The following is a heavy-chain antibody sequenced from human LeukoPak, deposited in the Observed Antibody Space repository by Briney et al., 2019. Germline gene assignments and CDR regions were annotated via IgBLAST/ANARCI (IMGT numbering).Heavy chain of an antibody. D-gene: IGHD6-19*01. CDR2: IYHSGST. CDR3: ARLNTGYSSGPGGYYYGMDV. CDR1: GGSISSSNW. Sequence: SETLSLTCAVSGGSISSSNWWSWVRQPPGRGLEWIGEIYHSGSTNYNPSLKSRVTISVDKSKNQFSLKLSSVTAADTAVYYCARLNTGYSSGPGGYYYGMDVWGQGTTVTVSS. J-gene: IGHJ6*02. V-gene: IGHV4-4*02.